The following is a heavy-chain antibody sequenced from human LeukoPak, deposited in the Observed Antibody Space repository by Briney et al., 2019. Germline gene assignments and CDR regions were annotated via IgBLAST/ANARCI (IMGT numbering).Heavy chain of an antibody. V-gene: IGHV4-34*01. J-gene: IGHJ4*02. CDR1: GGSFSGYY. D-gene: IGHD3-22*01. Sequence: SETLSLTCAVSGGSFSGYYWSWIRQPPGKGLEWIGEINHSGSTTYNPSLKSRVAMSLDTSKNQFSLKLSSVTAADTAVYYCDVYYYDSSGSYRVDYWGQGTLVTVSS. CDR3: DVYYYDSSGSYRVDY. CDR2: INHSGST.